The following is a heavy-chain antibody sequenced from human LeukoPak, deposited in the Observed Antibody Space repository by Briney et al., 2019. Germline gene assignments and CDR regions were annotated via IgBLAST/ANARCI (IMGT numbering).Heavy chain of an antibody. D-gene: IGHD2-2*02. J-gene: IGHJ6*02. CDR1: GGSFSGYY. CDR2: INHSGST. V-gene: IGHV4-34*01. CDR3: ARDNLLYCSSTSCYKWGDYYYYYGMDV. Sequence: SETLSLTCAVYGGSFSGYYWSWIRQPPGKGLEWIGEINHSGSTNYNPSLKSRVTISVDTSKNQFSLKLSSVTAADTAVYYCARDNLLYCSSTSCYKWGDYYYYYGMDVWGQGTTVTVSS.